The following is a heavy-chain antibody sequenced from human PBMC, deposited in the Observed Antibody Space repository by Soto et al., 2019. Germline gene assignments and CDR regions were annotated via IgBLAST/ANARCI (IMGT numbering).Heavy chain of an antibody. CDR1: GVTFRSYG. V-gene: IGHV3-33*01. J-gene: IGHJ6*02. CDR2: IWYDGSNK. D-gene: IGHD3-10*01. CDR3: ARESGVRGGSISLYYYGMDV. Sequence: GGSLRLSCAASGVTFRSYGMHWVRQAPGKGLEWVAVIWYDGSNKYYADSVKGRFTISRDNSKNMLYLEMNNLRADDTAVYYCARESGVRGGSISLYYYGMDVWGQGTTVTVSS.